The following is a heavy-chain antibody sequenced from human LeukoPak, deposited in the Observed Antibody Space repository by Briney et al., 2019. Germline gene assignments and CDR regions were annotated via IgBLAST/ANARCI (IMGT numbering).Heavy chain of an antibody. V-gene: IGHV3-48*03. CDR2: ISSSGSTI. CDR3: ARVSSGWSGDFDY. J-gene: IGHJ4*02. CDR1: GFTFSSYE. D-gene: IGHD6-19*01. Sequence: PGGSLRLSCAASGFTFSSYEMNWVRQAPGKGLEWVSYISSSGSTIYYADSVKGRFTISRDNAKNSLYLQMSSLRAEDTAVYYCARVSSGWSGDFDYWGQGTLVTVSS.